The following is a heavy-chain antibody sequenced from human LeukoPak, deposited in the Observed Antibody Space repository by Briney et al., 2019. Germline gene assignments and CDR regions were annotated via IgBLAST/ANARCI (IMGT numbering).Heavy chain of an antibody. CDR1: GYSFINYW. CDR2: IQPGDSGT. Sequence: GESLKISCKGSGYSFINYWIGWVRQMPGKGLEWMGIIQPGDSGTRYSPSFQGQVTISADKSISTAYLQWSSLKASDTAMYYCARWPRGATAAYLDYWGQGTLVTVSS. V-gene: IGHV5-51*01. D-gene: IGHD6-13*01. CDR3: ARWPRGATAAYLDY. J-gene: IGHJ4*02.